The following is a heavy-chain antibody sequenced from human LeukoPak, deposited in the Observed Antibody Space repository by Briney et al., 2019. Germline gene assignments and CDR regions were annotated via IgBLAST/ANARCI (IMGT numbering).Heavy chain of an antibody. CDR1: GFTLRTYS. CDR2: ISGSSSTI. V-gene: IGHV3-48*02. J-gene: IGHJ4*02. D-gene: IGHD3-10*01. CDR3: ARVDYGSGSDY. Sequence: PGGSLRLSCAASGFTLRTYSMNWVRQAPGKGLEWVSYISGSSSTIYYADSVKGRFTISRDNAKNTLYLQMSSLRDEDTAVYYCARVDYGSGSDYWGQGTLVTVPS.